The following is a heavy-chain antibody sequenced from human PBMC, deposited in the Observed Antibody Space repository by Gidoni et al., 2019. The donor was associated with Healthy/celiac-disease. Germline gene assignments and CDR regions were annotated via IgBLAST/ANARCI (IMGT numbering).Heavy chain of an antibody. CDR3: ARSHDVYYYYYMDV. CDR2: IYYSGST. V-gene: IGHV4-31*03. J-gene: IGHJ6*03. Sequence: QVQLQESGPGLVKHAHTLALTCNVSGGSISSGCYYWSWIRQHPGKCLEWIGYIYYSGSTYYNPSLKSRVTISVDTSKNQFSLKLSSVTAADTAVYYCARSHDVYYYYYMDVWGKGTTVTVSS. D-gene: IGHD3-16*01. CDR1: GGSISSGCYY.